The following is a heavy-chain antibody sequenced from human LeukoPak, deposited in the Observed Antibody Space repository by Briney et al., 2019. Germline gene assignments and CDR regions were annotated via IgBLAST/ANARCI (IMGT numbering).Heavy chain of an antibody. CDR3: ARAKDIVVVPAAFYFDY. D-gene: IGHD2-2*01. V-gene: IGHV1-18*01. CDR2: ISAYNGNT. J-gene: IGHJ4*02. Sequence: AASVKVSCKASGYTFTSYGISWVRQAPGQGLEWMGWISAYNGNTNYAQKLQGRVTMTTDTSTSTAYMELRSLRSDDTAVYYCARAKDIVVVPAAFYFDYWGQGTLVTVSS. CDR1: GYTFTSYG.